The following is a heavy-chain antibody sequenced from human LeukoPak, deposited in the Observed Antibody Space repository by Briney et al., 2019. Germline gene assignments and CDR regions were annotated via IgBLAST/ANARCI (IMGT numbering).Heavy chain of an antibody. CDR2: INNDGSTT. D-gene: IGHD6-19*01. Sequence: PGGARRHFSAAAVFTFKSYWMHWVRQAPGKGLVWVSRINNDGSTTNYVDSVKGRFTISRDNAKNTLYLQMNSLRAEDTAKYYCARDPSAVAGYFDYWGQGSLVTVSS. CDR3: ARDPSAVAGYFDY. CDR1: VFTFKSYW. V-gene: IGHV3-74*01. J-gene: IGHJ4*02.